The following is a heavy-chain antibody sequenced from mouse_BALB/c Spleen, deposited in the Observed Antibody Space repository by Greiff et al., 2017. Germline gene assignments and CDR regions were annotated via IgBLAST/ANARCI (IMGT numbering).Heavy chain of an antibody. V-gene: IGHV1-61*01. CDR2: IDPSDSET. CDR1: GYSFTSYW. Sequence: QVQLQQPGAGLVRPGASVKLSCKASGYSFTSYWMNWVKQRPGQGLEWIGMIDPSDSETRLNQKFKDKATLTVDKSSSTAYMQLSSLTSEDSAVYYCATGTWTYWGQGTLVTVSA. CDR3: ATGTWTY. D-gene: IGHD4-1*01. J-gene: IGHJ3*01.